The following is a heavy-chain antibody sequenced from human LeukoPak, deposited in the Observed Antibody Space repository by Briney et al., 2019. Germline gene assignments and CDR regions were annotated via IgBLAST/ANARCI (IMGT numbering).Heavy chain of an antibody. V-gene: IGHV4-59*08. CDR2: TYYSGST. D-gene: IGHD1-20*01. CDR3: ARGVSITGTTWDVVDY. Sequence: SETLSLTCTVSGGSISSYYWSWIRQPPGKGLEWIGYTYYSGSTNYNPSLKSRVTTSVDTSKNQFSLKLSSVTAADTAVYYCARGVSITGTTWDVVDYWGQGTLVTVSS. CDR1: GGSISSYY. J-gene: IGHJ4*02.